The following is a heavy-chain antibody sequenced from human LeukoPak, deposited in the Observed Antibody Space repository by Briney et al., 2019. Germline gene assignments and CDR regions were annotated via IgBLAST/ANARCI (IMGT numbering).Heavy chain of an antibody. V-gene: IGHV3-30*02. D-gene: IGHD6-19*01. J-gene: IGHJ6*03. CDR1: GFTFSSYG. CDR2: IRYDGSNK. CDR3: AKIAVAVTYYYYYMDV. Sequence: GGSLRLSCAASGFTFSSYGMHWVRQAPGKGLEWVAFIRYDGSNKYYADSVKGRFTISRDNSKNTLYLQMNSLRAEDTAVYYCAKIAVAVTYYYYYMDVWGKGTTVTISS.